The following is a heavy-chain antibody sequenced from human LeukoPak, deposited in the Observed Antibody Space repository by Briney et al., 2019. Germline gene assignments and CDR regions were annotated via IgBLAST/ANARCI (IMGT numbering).Heavy chain of an antibody. D-gene: IGHD3-3*01. CDR3: ARVGSDDFWSGYSAFDY. CDR2: IKQDGSEK. CDR1: GFTFSSYA. Sequence: GGSLRLSCAASGFTFSSYAMSWVRQAPGKGLEWVANIKQDGSEKYYVDSVKGRFTISRDNAKNSLYLQMNSLRAEDTAVYYCARVGSDDFWSGYSAFDYWGQGTLVTVSS. V-gene: IGHV3-7*03. J-gene: IGHJ4*02.